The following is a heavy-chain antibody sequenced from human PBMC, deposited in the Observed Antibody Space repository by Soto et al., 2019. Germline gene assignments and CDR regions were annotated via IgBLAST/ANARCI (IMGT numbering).Heavy chain of an antibody. CDR1: GFTFSDHY. Sequence: GGSLRLSCAVSGFTFSDHYMDWVRQAPGKGLEWVGRSRNKANSYTTEYAASVKGRFTISRDDSKNSLYLQMNSLKTEDTAVYSCTRSTLSTTRWYFDFWGRGTLVTVSS. CDR3: TRSTLSTTRWYFDF. J-gene: IGHJ2*01. V-gene: IGHV3-72*01. D-gene: IGHD1-1*01. CDR2: SRNKANSYTT.